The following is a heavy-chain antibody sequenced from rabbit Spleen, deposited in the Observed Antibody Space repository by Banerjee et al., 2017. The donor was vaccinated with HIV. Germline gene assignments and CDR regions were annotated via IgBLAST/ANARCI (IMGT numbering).Heavy chain of an antibody. Sequence: QSLVEETGDLVDHGGCPITTSSTSAGSVSSNYYICWVRQAPGKGLEWIECIETGSSGFTYLASRAKGRFTCSKTTSTTVTLQMTSLTAADTATYFCARDTGSNFSSYDMDLWGPGTLVTVS. V-gene: IGHV1S40*01. CDR3: ARDTGSNFSSYDMDL. CDR1: AGSVSSNYY. CDR2: IETGSSGFT. D-gene: IGHD7-1*01. J-gene: IGHJ6*01.